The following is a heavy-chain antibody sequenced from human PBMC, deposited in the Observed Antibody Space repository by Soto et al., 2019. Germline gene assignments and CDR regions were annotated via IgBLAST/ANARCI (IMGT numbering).Heavy chain of an antibody. CDR2: ISGSGGST. CDR3: AKVAYCSGGSCYSTDTYYFDY. J-gene: IGHJ4*02. D-gene: IGHD2-15*01. Sequence: EVQLLESGGGFVQPGGSLRLSCAASGFTFSSYAMSWVRQAPGKGLEWVSAISGSGGSTYYADSVKGRFTISRDNSKNTMYLQMNSLRAEDTAVYYCAKVAYCSGGSCYSTDTYYFDYWGQGTLVTVSS. CDR1: GFTFSSYA. V-gene: IGHV3-23*01.